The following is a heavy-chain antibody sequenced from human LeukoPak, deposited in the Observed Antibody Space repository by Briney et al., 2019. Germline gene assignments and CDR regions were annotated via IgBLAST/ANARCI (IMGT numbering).Heavy chain of an antibody. V-gene: IGHV5-51*01. CDR2: IYPADSNT. J-gene: IGHJ4*02. D-gene: IGHD6-13*01. CDR3: ARHLSGNWYNEKAFDF. Sequence: GESLKISCKGSGYRFIDYWIGWVRQMPGKGLEWMGIIYPADSNTRYSPSFQGQVAISADKSINTAYLQWSSLKASDTAMYYCARHLSGNWYNEKAFDFWGQGSLVTVSS. CDR1: GYRFIDYW.